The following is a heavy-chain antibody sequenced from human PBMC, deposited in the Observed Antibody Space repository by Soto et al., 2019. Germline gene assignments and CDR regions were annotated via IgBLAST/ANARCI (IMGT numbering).Heavy chain of an antibody. V-gene: IGHV3-30-3*01. CDR3: AKDRAITMTASALRPFDI. Sequence: GGSLRLSCAASGFTFRNYAIHWVRQAPGKGLEWMAVISYDGTNENYADSVKGRFTISRDNSRNTLYLQMNSLRAEDTAVYYCAKDRAITMTASALRPFDIWGQGTMVTVSS. CDR1: GFTFRNYA. J-gene: IGHJ3*02. CDR2: ISYDGTNE. D-gene: IGHD3-22*01.